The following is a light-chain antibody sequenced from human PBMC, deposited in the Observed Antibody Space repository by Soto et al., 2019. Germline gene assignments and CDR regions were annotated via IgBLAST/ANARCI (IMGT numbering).Light chain of an antibody. J-gene: IGLJ1*01. CDR2: DVP. CDR1: SNDVGGYNY. V-gene: IGLV2-14*01. Sequence: QSVLTQPASVSGSPGQSIAISCTGTSNDVGGYNYVSWYQQHPVKAPQLIIYDVPNRLSGVSDRFSGSKSGNTASLTISGLQAEDEADYYCSSYTSSSTPYVFGTGTKVTVL. CDR3: SSYTSSSTPYV.